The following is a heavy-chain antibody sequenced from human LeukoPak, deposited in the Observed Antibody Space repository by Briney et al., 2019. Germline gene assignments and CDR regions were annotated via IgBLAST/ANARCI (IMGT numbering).Heavy chain of an antibody. J-gene: IGHJ4*02. CDR2: IIPIFGTA. CDR3: ARAVVVARGLMAYFDY. D-gene: IGHD3-10*01. CDR1: GGTFSSYA. Sequence: SVKVSCKASGGTFSSYAISWVRQAPGQGLEWMGGIIPIFGTANYAQKFQGRVTITADESTSTAYMELSSLRSEDTAVYYCARAVVVARGLMAYFDYWGQGTLVTVSS. V-gene: IGHV1-69*13.